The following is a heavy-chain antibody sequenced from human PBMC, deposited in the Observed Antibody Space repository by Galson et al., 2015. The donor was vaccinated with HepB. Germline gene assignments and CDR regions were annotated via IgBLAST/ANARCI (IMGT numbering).Heavy chain of an antibody. D-gene: IGHD1-1*01. CDR1: GFSFSDYW. CDR2: IKSDGTYR. V-gene: IGHV3-74*01. Sequence: SLRLSCAASGFSFSDYWMHWVRQAPGKGLVWVSRIKSDGTYRDYADSVKGRFTISRDNAKNTLSLQMNSLRAEDTAVYYCARDRSWNLGDYWGQGSLVTVSS. CDR3: ARDRSWNLGDY. J-gene: IGHJ4*02.